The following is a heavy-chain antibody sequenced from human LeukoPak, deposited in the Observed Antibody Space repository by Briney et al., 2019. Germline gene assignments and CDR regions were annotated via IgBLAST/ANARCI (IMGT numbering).Heavy chain of an antibody. D-gene: IGHD6-19*01. CDR3: ATRHSSGWYDAFDI. CDR1: VYSFTSYW. V-gene: IGHV5-51*01. J-gene: IGHJ3*02. CDR2: IYPGDSDT. Sequence: GESLKISCKGSVYSFTSYWIAWVRQMPGKGLEWMGIIYPGDSDTRYSPSSQGQVTISVHRSISTAYLQWSSLKAPDTAMYYCATRHSSGWYDAFDIWGQGTMVTVSS.